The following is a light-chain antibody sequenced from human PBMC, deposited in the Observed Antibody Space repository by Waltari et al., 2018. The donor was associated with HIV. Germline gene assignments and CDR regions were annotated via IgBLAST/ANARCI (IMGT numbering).Light chain of an antibody. CDR1: SSNIGAGYD. J-gene: IGLJ3*02. V-gene: IGLV1-40*01. CDR3: QSYDSSLSEGG. CDR2: ANS. Sequence: QSVLTPPPSVSGAPGQRVTISCPWSSSNIGAGYDVHWYQQLPGTAPKLPIYANSNRPSVVPDRFPGSKSGTSASQAITGLQAEDEADYYCQSYDSSLSEGGFGGGTKLTV.